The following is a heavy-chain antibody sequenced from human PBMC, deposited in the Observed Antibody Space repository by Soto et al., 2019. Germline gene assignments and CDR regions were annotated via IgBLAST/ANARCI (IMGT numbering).Heavy chain of an antibody. V-gene: IGHV4-30-4*01. CDR3: AREGGESSDGLYYFDS. CDR1: GGSTSSDNY. J-gene: IGHJ4*02. Sequence: PSETLSLTCTVSGGSTSSDNYWSWIRQPPGKGLEWIGHIYYSGNTDYNPSLKSRLAISIDTSKNQFSLKLSSVTAADTAVYFCAREGGESSDGLYYFDSWGQGALVTVSS. CDR2: IYYSGNT. D-gene: IGHD3-16*01.